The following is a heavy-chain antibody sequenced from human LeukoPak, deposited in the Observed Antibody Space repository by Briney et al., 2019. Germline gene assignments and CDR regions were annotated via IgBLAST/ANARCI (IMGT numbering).Heavy chain of an antibody. CDR3: ARAVVDYDSSDAMDV. D-gene: IGHD3-22*01. CDR2: ISYDGSNK. CDR1: GFTFSTYA. Sequence: GGSPRLSCAASGFTFSTYAMHWVRQAPGKGLEWVAVISYDGSNKYYADSVKGRFTISRDNSKNTLSLQMNSLRAEDTGVYYCARAVVDYDSSDAMDVWGQGTTVTVSS. V-gene: IGHV3-30-3*01. J-gene: IGHJ6*02.